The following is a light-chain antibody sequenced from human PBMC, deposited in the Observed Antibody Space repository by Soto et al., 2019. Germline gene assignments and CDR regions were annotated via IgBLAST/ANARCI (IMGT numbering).Light chain of an antibody. Sequence: EVVITQSPVTLSVSPGERATLSCRASQSVTIDLAWYQQKPGQAPSLLIFGASTRANGIPARFSGSGSGTEFTLIISNLQSEDVANYYCQQYNNWPPITFGQGTRLEIK. CDR2: GAS. CDR3: QQYNNWPPIT. V-gene: IGKV3-15*01. CDR1: QSVTID. J-gene: IGKJ5*01.